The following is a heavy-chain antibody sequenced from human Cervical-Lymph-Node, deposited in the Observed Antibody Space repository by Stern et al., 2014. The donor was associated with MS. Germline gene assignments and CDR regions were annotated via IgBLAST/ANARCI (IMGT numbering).Heavy chain of an antibody. CDR2: LDPNSDDP. Sequence: VQLVESGTKMQKPGASVKVSCKASGYTFTAFFIHCVRHVPGQGLEWMGRLDPNSDDPTYAQKFQDRVTLTRDTSIGTAYLELSRLTSADTAVYYCAREATLIVVGIDYWGQGTQVTVSS. D-gene: IGHD3-22*01. J-gene: IGHJ4*02. V-gene: IGHV1-2*06. CDR3: AREATLIVVGIDY. CDR1: GYTFTAFF.